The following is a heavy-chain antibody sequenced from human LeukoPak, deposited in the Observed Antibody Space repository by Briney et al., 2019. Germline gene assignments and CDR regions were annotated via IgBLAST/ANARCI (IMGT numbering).Heavy chain of an antibody. CDR1: GYSISSGFY. CDR2: INHSGST. Sequence: PSETLSLICAVSGYSISSGFYWGWIRQPPGKGLEWIGSINHSGSTYYNPSLKSRVTISIDTSKNHFSLNLSFVTAADTAMYYCARGGNFAFWGQGTLVTVSS. V-gene: IGHV4-38-2*01. J-gene: IGHJ4*02. CDR3: ARGGNFAF.